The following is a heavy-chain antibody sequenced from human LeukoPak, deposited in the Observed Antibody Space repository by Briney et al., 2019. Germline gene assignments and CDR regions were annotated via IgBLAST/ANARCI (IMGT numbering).Heavy chain of an antibody. J-gene: IGHJ4*02. D-gene: IGHD3-10*01. CDR2: IYYSGST. CDR1: GGSITTTNW. Sequence: SETLSLTCAVSGGSITTTNWWSWVRQPPGKGLEWIGYIYYSGSTNYNPSLKSRVTISVDTSKNQFSLKLSSVTAADTAVYYCARSGSYLPSFDYWGQGTLVTVSS. CDR3: ARSGSYLPSFDY. V-gene: IGHV4-4*02.